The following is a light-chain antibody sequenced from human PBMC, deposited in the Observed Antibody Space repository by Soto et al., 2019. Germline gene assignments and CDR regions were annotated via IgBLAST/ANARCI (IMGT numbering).Light chain of an antibody. CDR2: GAS. CDR3: QQYGSSPRT. J-gene: IGKJ1*01. Sequence: VLTQSPVTLSLSPGERATLSCRASQDVGTYVAWYQVRGGQAPRLLISGASKRATGIPDRINGGGSGADFILTISRLEPEDFAVYYCQQYGSSPRTFGQGTKVDIK. V-gene: IGKV3-20*01. CDR1: QDVGTY.